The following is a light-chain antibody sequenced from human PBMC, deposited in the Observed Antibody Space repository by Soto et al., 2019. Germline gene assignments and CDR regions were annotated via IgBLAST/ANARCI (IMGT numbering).Light chain of an antibody. CDR3: QQYGSSPPLT. J-gene: IGKJ4*01. CDR2: GAS. CDR1: QTGSSNY. Sequence: EIVLTQSPGTLSLSPGERATLSCRASQTGSSNYLAWYQQKPGQAPRLLIYGASSRATGIPDRLSGSGSGTDFTLTISRLEPEDFVVYYCQQYGSSPPLTFGGGTKV. V-gene: IGKV3-20*01.